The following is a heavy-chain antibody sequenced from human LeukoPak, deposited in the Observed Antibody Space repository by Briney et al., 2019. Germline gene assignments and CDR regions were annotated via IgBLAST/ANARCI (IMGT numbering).Heavy chain of an antibody. J-gene: IGHJ4*02. V-gene: IGHV4-59*02. Sequence: SETLSLTCTVSGGSVSGYYWSWLRQSPGKGLEWIAYISHSGNTNYNPSLKSRVTISKDTSKNQFSLRLNSVTAADTAVYHCARGAGWYEYWGQGTLVTVSS. CDR1: GGSVSGYY. CDR3: ARGAGWYEY. CDR2: ISHSGNT. D-gene: IGHD6-19*01.